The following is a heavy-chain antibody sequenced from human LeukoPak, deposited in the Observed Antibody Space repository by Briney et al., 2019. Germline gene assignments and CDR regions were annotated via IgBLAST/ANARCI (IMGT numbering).Heavy chain of an antibody. D-gene: IGHD2-8*01. Sequence: ASVKVSCKASGYIFTSYYMHWVRQAPGQGLEWMGIINPSGGSTSYAQKFQGRVTMTRDMSTSTVYMELSSLRSEDTAVYYCARAKNPNPSYMDVWGKGTTVTVSS. J-gene: IGHJ6*03. CDR2: INPSGGST. V-gene: IGHV1-46*01. CDR1: GYIFTSYY. CDR3: ARAKNPNPSYMDV.